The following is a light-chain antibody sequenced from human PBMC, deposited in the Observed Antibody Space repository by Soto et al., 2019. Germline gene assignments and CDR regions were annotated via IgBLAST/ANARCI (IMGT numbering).Light chain of an antibody. Sequence: QSVLTQPRSVSGSPGQSVTISCTGTSSGVGVYNYVSWYQQHPGKAPKLMIYDVTKRPSGVPDRFSGSKSANTVSLTISGLQAEDEADYYCCSYAGSYTIVFGTGTKVTVL. CDR1: SSGVGVYNY. CDR2: DVT. J-gene: IGLJ1*01. CDR3: CSYAGSYTIV. V-gene: IGLV2-11*01.